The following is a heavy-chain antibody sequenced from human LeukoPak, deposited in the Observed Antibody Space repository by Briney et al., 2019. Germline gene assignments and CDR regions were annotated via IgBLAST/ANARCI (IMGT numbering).Heavy chain of an antibody. J-gene: IGHJ3*02. CDR1: GFTFSTYA. CDR2: ISSGSTYM. Sequence: GGSLRLSCAASGFTFSTYAMSWVRQAPGKGLEWVSSISSGSTYMYYADSVKGRFTISRDNAQNSMYLQMNSLRAEDTAVYYCGRVGGRSKAAKGDAFDIWGQGTMVTVSS. V-gene: IGHV3-21*01. D-gene: IGHD6-6*01. CDR3: GRVGGRSKAAKGDAFDI.